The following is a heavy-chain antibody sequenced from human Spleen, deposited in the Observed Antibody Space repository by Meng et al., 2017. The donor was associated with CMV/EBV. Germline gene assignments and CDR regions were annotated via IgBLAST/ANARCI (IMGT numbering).Heavy chain of an antibody. V-gene: IGHV4-59*12. D-gene: IGHD3-10*01. J-gene: IGHJ6*02. CDR1: GGSISSYY. CDR2: IYYSGST. CDR3: ARGPPYYYGSGAPYGMYG. Sequence: SETLSLTCTVSGGSISSYYWSWIRQPPGKGLEWIGYIYYSGSTNYNPSLKSRVTISVDTSKNQFSLKLSSVTAADTAVYYCARGPPYYYGSGAPYGMYGRGQGTTVTVSS.